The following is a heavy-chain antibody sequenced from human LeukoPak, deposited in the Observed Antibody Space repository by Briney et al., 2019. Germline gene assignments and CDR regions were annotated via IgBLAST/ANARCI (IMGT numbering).Heavy chain of an antibody. CDR3: ASLQWAHYDSSGYYPEAFDI. Sequence: GGSLRLSCAASGFIFSSYGMHWVRQAPGKGLEWVAFIRYDGSNKYYADSVKGRFTISRDNSKNTLYLQMNSLRAEDMAVYYCASLQWAHYDSSGYYPEAFDIWGQGTMVTVSS. CDR1: GFIFSSYG. J-gene: IGHJ3*02. CDR2: IRYDGSNK. D-gene: IGHD3-22*01. V-gene: IGHV3-30*02.